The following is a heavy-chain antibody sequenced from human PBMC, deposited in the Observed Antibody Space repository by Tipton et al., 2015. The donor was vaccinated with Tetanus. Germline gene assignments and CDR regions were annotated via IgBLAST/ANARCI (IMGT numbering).Heavy chain of an antibody. CDR3: ARTPDYYYGMDV. Sequence: TLSLTCSVSGASISSGGYFWNWVRQHPEKGLEWIGYIYYSGDTYINPSLKSRVTISTDKSKNQVSLRLNSVTAADTAVYFCARTPDYYYGMDVWGQGTTVTVSS. CDR2: IYYSGDT. V-gene: IGHV4-31*03. CDR1: GASISSGGYF. J-gene: IGHJ6*02.